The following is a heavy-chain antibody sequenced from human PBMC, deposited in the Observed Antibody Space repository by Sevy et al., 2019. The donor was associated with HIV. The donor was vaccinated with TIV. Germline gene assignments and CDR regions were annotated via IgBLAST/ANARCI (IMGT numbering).Heavy chain of an antibody. CDR2: MSPNSGQT. D-gene: IGHD3-22*01. J-gene: IGHJ5*02. V-gene: IGHV1-8*02. CDR3: ARWRGSSGYHH. Sequence: ASVKVSCKASEYTFASYDMGWVRQAAGQGLEWMGWMSPNSGQTAYAQKFQGRVIMTRNTSISTAYMELSSLTFEDTAVYFCARWRGSSGYHHWGQGTLVTVSS. CDR1: EYTFASYD.